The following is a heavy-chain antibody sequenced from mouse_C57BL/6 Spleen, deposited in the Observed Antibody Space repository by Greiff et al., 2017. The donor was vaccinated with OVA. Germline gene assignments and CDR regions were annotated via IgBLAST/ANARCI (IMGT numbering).Heavy chain of an antibody. CDR2: IYPGDGDT. CDR1: GYAFSSSW. D-gene: IGHD2-4*01. Sequence: VKLMESGPELVKPGDSVKISCKASGYAFSSSWMNWVKQRPGKGLEWIGRIYPGDGDTNYNGKFKGKATLTADKSSSTAYMQLSRLTSEDSAVYFGARGSDFGFAYWGKGTLVTVSA. V-gene: IGHV1-82*01. J-gene: IGHJ3*01. CDR3: ARGSDFGFAY.